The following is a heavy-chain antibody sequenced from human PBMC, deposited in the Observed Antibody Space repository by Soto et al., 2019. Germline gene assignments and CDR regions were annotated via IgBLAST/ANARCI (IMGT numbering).Heavy chain of an antibody. V-gene: IGHV4-31*03. CDR2: IYYSGST. J-gene: IGHJ4*02. CDR1: GGSISSGGYY. Sequence: QVQLQESGPGLVKPSQTLSLTCTVSGGSISSGGYYWSWIRQHPGKGLEWIGYIYYSGSTYYNPSIKSRVTISVDTSKNQFSLKLSSVTAADTAVYYSARDRDDYSNYSFDYWGQGTLVTVSS. D-gene: IGHD4-4*01. CDR3: ARDRDDYSNYSFDY.